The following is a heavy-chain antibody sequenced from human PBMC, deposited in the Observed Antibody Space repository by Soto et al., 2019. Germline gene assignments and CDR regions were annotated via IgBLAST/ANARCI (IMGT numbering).Heavy chain of an antibody. V-gene: IGHV1-18*01. Sequence: QVQLVQSGAEVKKPGASMKVSCRASGYTFSNYSISWVRQAPGQGLEWVGWISAYSGNTNYAQKFQGRVTMTTDTPTSTAYMELRSLRSADSALYYCAREDGPPHLNYYGMDVWGQGTTVTVSS. CDR2: ISAYSGNT. CDR3: AREDGPPHLNYYGMDV. D-gene: IGHD3-3*02. J-gene: IGHJ6*02. CDR1: GYTFSNYS.